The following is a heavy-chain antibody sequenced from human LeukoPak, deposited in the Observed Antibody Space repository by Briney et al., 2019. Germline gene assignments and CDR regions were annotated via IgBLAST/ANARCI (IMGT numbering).Heavy chain of an antibody. J-gene: IGHJ3*02. V-gene: IGHV4-39*01. CDR2: IYYSGST. Sequence: SETLSLTCTVAGGSISSSSYDWGWIRQPPGKGLEGIGSIYYSGSTYYNPSLKSRVTISVDTSKNQFSLKLSSVTAADTAVYYCARPLLRYFDWLLDAFDIWGQGTMVTVSS. CDR1: GGSISSSSYD. CDR3: ARPLLRYFDWLLDAFDI. D-gene: IGHD3-9*01.